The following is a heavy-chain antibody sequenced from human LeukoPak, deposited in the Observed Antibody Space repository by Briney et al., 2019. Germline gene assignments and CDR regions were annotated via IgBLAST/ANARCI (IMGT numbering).Heavy chain of an antibody. CDR2: IYPGDSDT. J-gene: IGHJ4*02. V-gene: IGHV5-51*01. CDR3: AIGGSYSTWGFDY. CDR1: GYSFTTYR. Sequence: GESLKISCKGSGYSFTTYRIAWVRQIPGKGLEWMGIIYPGDSDTRYSPSFQGQVTISADKSISTAYLQWSSLKASDTAMYYCAIGGSYSTWGFDYWGQGTLVTVSS. D-gene: IGHD1-26*01.